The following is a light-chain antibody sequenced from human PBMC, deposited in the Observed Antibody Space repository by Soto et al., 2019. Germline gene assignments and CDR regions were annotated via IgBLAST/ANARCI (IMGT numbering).Light chain of an antibody. CDR1: QSVSSN. CDR2: GAS. CDR3: QNYKNWPGLT. J-gene: IGKJ4*01. V-gene: IGKV3-15*01. Sequence: EIVMTQYPATLSVSPGERATLSCRASQSVSSNLAWYQQKPGQAPRLLIYGASTRATGIPARFSGSGSGTEFTLTISSLQSEDFAVYYCQNYKNWPGLTFGGGTKVDI.